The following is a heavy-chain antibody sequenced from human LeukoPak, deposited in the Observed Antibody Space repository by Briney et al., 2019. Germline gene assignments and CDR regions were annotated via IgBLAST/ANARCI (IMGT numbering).Heavy chain of an antibody. CDR3: ARGDSLGDIVVVPAALDY. V-gene: IGHV1-2*02. J-gene: IGHJ4*02. CDR2: INPNSGGT. Sequence: ASVKVSCKASGYTFTGYYMHWVRQAPGQGLEWMGWINPNSGGTNYAQKFQGRVTMTRDTSISTAYIELSRLRSDDTAVYYCARGDSLGDIVVVPAALDYWGQGTLVTVSS. D-gene: IGHD2-2*01. CDR1: GYTFTGYY.